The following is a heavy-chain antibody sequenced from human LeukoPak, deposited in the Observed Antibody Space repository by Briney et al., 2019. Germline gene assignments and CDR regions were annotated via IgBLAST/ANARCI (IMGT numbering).Heavy chain of an antibody. CDR1: GGSISSYY. D-gene: IGHD2-15*01. Sequence: SETLSLTCTVSGGSISSYYWSWIRQPPGKGLEWIGYIYYSGSTNYNPSLKSRVTMSVDTSKNQFSLKLSSVTAADTAVYYCARAGFRGGLIDAFDIWGQGTMVTVSS. V-gene: IGHV4-59*01. CDR2: IYYSGST. J-gene: IGHJ3*02. CDR3: ARAGFRGGLIDAFDI.